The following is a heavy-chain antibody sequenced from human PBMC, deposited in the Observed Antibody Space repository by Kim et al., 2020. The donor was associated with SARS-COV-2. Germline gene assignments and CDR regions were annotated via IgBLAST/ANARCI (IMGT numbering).Heavy chain of an antibody. D-gene: IGHD3-22*01. CDR2: INHDETT. Sequence: GGSLRLSCAASGFTFSTYWMHWVRQVTGKGLLWVSRINHDETTTYADSVKGRFTISRDNAKDTLYLQMNSLRAEDTAVYYCARDYYGTIDYWGQGTLVTV. V-gene: IGHV3-74*01. CDR1: GFTFSTYW. CDR3: ARDYYGTIDY. J-gene: IGHJ4*02.